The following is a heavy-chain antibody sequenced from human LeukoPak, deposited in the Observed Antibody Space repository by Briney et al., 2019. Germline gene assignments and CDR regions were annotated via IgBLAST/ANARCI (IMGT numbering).Heavy chain of an antibody. CDR2: ISSGSTYI. CDR1: GFTFTTYS. CDR3: ARGLGSGWSWGTNYFDY. D-gene: IGHD6-19*01. J-gene: IGHJ4*02. Sequence: PGGSLRLSCAASGFTFTTYSMNWVRQAPGKGLEWVSSISSGSTYIYYADSVKGRVTISRDNAKNSLSLQMNSLRADDTAVYYCARGLGSGWSWGTNYFDYWGQGTLVTVSS. V-gene: IGHV3-21*01.